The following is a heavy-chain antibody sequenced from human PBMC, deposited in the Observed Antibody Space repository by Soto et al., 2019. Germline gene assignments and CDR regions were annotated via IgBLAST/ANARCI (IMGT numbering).Heavy chain of an antibody. D-gene: IGHD1-26*01. Sequence: QVQLVESGGGVVQPGRSLRLSCAASGFTFSSYGMHWVRQAPGKGLEWVAVIWYDGSNNYYADSVKGRFTISRDNSKNPLYLQMNSLRAEDTAVYYCARPGEEWERHFDYWGQGTLVTVSS. V-gene: IGHV3-33*01. CDR3: ARPGEEWERHFDY. CDR1: GFTFSSYG. J-gene: IGHJ4*02. CDR2: IWYDGSNN.